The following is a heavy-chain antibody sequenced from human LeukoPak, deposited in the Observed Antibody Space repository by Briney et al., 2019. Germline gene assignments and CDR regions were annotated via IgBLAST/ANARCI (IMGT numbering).Heavy chain of an antibody. J-gene: IGHJ6*02. CDR1: GYTFTGYY. V-gene: IGHV1-2*02. D-gene: IGHD1-26*01. CDR3: AREWELATTGNYCYYYGMDV. CDR2: INPNSGGT. Sequence: ASVKVSCKASGYTFTGYYMHWVRQAPGQGLEWMGWINPNSGGTNYAQKFQGRVTMTRDTSISTAYMELSRLRSDDTAVYYCAREWELATTGNYCYYYGMDVWGQGTTVTVSS.